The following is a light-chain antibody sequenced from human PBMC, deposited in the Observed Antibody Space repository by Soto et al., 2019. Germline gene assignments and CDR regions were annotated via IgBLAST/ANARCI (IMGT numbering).Light chain of an antibody. CDR3: QQYYSTPLT. CDR2: WAS. J-gene: IGKJ4*01. CDR1: QSVLYSSDNKNY. V-gene: IGKV4-1*01. Sequence: DFVVTQSPDSLPVSLGERATINCKSSQSVLYSSDNKNYLAWYQQKPGQPPKLLIYWASTRESGVPDRFSGSGSGIDFSLTINSLQAEDGAVYYCQQYYSTPLTFGGGTKVEIK.